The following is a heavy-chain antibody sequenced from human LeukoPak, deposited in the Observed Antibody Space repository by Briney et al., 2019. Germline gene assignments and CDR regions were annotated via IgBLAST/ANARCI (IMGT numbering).Heavy chain of an antibody. J-gene: IGHJ6*03. CDR3: PRGEAYYNGGSCYAFMDF. D-gene: IGHD2-15*01. V-gene: IGHV1-8*01. Sequence: ASVKVSCKASGYTFTRYDINWVRQATGQGLEWIGWMNPNSGSTDYAQKFQGRVTMTRNTSLSTAHMELESLRCDDTAVYYVPRGEAYYNGGSCYAFMDFWGKGTTVTISS. CDR1: GYTFTRYD. CDR2: MNPNSGST.